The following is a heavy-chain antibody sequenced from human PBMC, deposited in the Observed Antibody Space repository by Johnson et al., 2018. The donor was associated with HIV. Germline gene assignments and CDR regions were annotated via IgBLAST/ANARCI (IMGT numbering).Heavy chain of an antibody. CDR1: GFNVSSDY. CDR3: ARGQLDNAFDI. J-gene: IGHJ3*02. Sequence: VQLVESGGGLVQPGGSLRLSCAASGFNVSSDYMNWVRQVPGKGLEWVSLIYGGGITYNADSVKGRFTIPRDNAKNSLYLQMNSLRAEDTSVYYCARGQLDNAFDIWGQGTMVTVFS. V-gene: IGHV3-66*01. CDR2: IYGGGIT. D-gene: IGHD6-13*01.